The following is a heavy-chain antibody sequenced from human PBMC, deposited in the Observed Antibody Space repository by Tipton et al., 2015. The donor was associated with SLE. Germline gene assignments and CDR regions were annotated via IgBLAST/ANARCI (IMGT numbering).Heavy chain of an antibody. V-gene: IGHV4-39*07. CDR3: ARGAPDDFWAGHYPFDP. CDR1: GGSINSSIYN. D-gene: IGHD3/OR15-3a*01. J-gene: IGHJ5*02. Sequence: TLSLTCTVSGGSINSSIYNWGWIRQPPGKGLEWIGSIFYSGSIYYNPSLKSRVTISVDTSKNQFSLKLNSVTAADTAVYYCARGAPDDFWAGHYPFDPWGQGTQVFVSS. CDR2: IFYSGSI.